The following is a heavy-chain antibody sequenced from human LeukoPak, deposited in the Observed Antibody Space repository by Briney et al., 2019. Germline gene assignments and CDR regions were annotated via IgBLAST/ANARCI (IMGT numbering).Heavy chain of an antibody. D-gene: IGHD1-26*01. CDR1: GYSISSGYY. CDR3: ARDSGSYFFVFVDY. Sequence: SETLSLTCTVSGYSISSGYYWGWIRPPPGKGLEWIGSIYHSGSTYYNPSLKSRVTISVDTSKNQFSLKLSSVTAADTAVYYCARDSGSYFFVFVDYWGQGTLVTVSS. CDR2: IYHSGST. J-gene: IGHJ4*02. V-gene: IGHV4-38-2*02.